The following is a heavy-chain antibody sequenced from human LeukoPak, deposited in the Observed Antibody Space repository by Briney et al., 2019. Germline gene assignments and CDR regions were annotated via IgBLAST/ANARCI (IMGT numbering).Heavy chain of an antibody. CDR2: ISYDGSNK. Sequence: GGSLRLSSAVSGFTFSSYAMHWVRQAPGKGLEWVAVISYDGSNKYYADSVKGRFTISRDNSKNTLYLQMNNLRAEDTAVYYCARAASGESALLSRGNYDNYFMHVWGQGTTVTVSS. CDR3: ARAASGESALLSRGNYDNYFMHV. J-gene: IGHJ6*02. D-gene: IGHD1-14*01. V-gene: IGHV3-30-3*01. CDR1: GFTFSSYA.